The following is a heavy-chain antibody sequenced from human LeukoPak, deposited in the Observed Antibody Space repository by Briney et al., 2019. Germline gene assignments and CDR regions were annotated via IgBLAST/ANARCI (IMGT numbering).Heavy chain of an antibody. D-gene: IGHD6-19*01. CDR2: INHSGST. CDR1: GFTFSSYW. CDR3: ARVPRFYSSGWQFTGYYFDY. J-gene: IGHJ4*02. V-gene: IGHV4-34*01. Sequence: GSLRLSCAASGFTFSSYWMSWIRQPPGKGLEWIGEINHSGSTNYNPSLKSRVTISVDTSKNQFSLKLSSVTAADTAVYYCARVPRFYSSGWQFTGYYFDYWGQGTLVTVSS.